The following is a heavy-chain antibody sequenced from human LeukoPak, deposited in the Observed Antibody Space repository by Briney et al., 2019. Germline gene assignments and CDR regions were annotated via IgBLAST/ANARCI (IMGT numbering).Heavy chain of an antibody. J-gene: IGHJ4*02. CDR2: IWYDGSNK. Sequence: PGGSLRLSCAASGFTFSSYGMHWVRQAPGKGLEWVAVIWYDGSNKYYADSVKGRFTISRDNSKNTLYLQMNSLRAEDTAVYYCARDRSSGYDPGYYFDYWGQGTLVTVSS. V-gene: IGHV3-33*08. CDR3: ARDRSSGYDPGYYFDY. D-gene: IGHD5-12*01. CDR1: GFTFSSYG.